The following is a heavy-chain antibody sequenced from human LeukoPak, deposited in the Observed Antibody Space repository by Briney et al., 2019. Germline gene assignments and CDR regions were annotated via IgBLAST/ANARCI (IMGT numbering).Heavy chain of an antibody. CDR2: IGKSGGGT. V-gene: IGHV3-23*01. CDR3: AKRDSAGLYYFDY. Sequence: GGSLRLSCAASGFTFTNYAMSWVRQAPGKGLEWVSTIGKSGGGTYYADSVKGRFTISRDNSKSTLYLQMNSLRADDTAVYYCAKRDSAGLYYFDYWGQGTLVTVSS. J-gene: IGHJ4*02. CDR1: GFTFTNYA. D-gene: IGHD5-18*01.